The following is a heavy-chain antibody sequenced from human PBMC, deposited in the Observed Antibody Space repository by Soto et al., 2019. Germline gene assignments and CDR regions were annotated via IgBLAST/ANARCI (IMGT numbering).Heavy chain of an antibody. CDR1: GGSFSGYY. CDR2: INHSGST. CDR3: ARFGVHYDFWSGYYTPTYFDY. J-gene: IGHJ4*02. V-gene: IGHV4-34*01. D-gene: IGHD3-3*01. Sequence: SETLSLTCAVYGGSFSGYYWSWIRQPPGKGLEWFGEINHSGSTNYNPSLKSRVTISVDTSKNQFSLKLSSVTAADTAVYYCARFGVHYDFWSGYYTPTYFDYWGQGTLVTVSS.